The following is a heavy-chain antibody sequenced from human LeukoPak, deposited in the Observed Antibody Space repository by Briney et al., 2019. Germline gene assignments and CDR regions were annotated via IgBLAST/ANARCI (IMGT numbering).Heavy chain of an antibody. Sequence: ASVKVSCKASGYTFTSHYMHWVRQAPGQGLEWMGIVDPSGGSTSRAQKFQGRVTITRDTSTSTVYMELSSLRSEDTAVYYCARDNTAAGPFDYWGQGTLVTVSS. CDR2: VDPSGGST. V-gene: IGHV1-46*01. D-gene: IGHD6-13*01. CDR3: ARDNTAAGPFDY. CDR1: GYTFTSHY. J-gene: IGHJ4*02.